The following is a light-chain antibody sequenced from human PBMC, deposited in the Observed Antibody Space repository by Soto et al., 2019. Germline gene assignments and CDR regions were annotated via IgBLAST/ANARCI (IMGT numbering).Light chain of an antibody. CDR1: QSISNR. Sequence: DIQMTQFPSTLSASVGDRVTITCRASQSISNRLAWFQQKSGEAPNLLIHKASSLESGVPSRFSGSGSGTEFTLTISSLQPDDFANYYCQQYNTYSLTFGQGTKVEIK. CDR2: KAS. CDR3: QQYNTYSLT. J-gene: IGKJ1*01. V-gene: IGKV1-5*03.